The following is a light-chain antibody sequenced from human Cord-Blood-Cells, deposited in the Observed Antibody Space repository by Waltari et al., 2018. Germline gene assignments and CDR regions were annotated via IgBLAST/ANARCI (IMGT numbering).Light chain of an antibody. CDR1: QSVSRSY. CDR3: QQYGSSPLT. J-gene: IGKJ4*01. Sequence: VFTQSPGTLSLSPGERATLPCRASQSVSRSYLAWYQQKPGQAPRLLIYGASSRATGIPDRFSGSGSGTDFTLTISRLEPEDFAVYYCQQYGSSPLTFGGGTKVEIK. CDR2: GAS. V-gene: IGKV3-20*01.